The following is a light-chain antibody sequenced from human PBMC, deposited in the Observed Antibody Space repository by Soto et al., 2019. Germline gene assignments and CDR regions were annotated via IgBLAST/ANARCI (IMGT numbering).Light chain of an antibody. V-gene: IGLV2-14*01. Sequence: QSALTQPASVSGSPGQSITISCTGTSHDVGAYDYVSWFQQHPGKAPKLMIYEVTNRPSGVSDRFSGSKSGNTASLTISGLQAEDEADYYCSSYTSSSTRVFGTGTKLTVL. CDR1: SHDVGAYDY. CDR3: SSYTSSSTRV. CDR2: EVT. J-gene: IGLJ1*01.